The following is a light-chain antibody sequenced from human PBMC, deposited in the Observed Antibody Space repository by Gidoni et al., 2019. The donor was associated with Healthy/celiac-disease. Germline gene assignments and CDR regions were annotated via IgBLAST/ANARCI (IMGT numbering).Light chain of an antibody. CDR2: KDS. CDR3: QSADSSVV. V-gene: IGLV3-25*03. CDR1: ALPKQY. Sequence: SYELTQPPSVSVSPGQTARITCSGDALPKQYADWYQQKPGKAPVLVIYKDSERPSGIPERFSGSSSGTTVTLTISGVQAEDEADYYCQSADSSVVFGGGTKLTVL. J-gene: IGLJ2*01.